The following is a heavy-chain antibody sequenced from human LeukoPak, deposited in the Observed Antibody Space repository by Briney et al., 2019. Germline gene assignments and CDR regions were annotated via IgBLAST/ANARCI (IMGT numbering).Heavy chain of an antibody. CDR1: GFTFDDYT. V-gene: IGHV3-43*01. Sequence: GGSLRLSCAASGFTFDDYTMHWVRQAPGKGLEWVPLISWDGGSTYYADSVKGRFTISRDNSKNSLYLQMSSLRTEDTALYYCAKDMKDSSGLAFTGFDYWGQGTLVTVSS. CDR2: ISWDGGST. CDR3: AKDMKDSSGLAFTGFDY. D-gene: IGHD3-22*01. J-gene: IGHJ4*02.